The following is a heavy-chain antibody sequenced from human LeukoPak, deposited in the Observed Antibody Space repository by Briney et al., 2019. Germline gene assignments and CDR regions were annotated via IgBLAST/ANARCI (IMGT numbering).Heavy chain of an antibody. CDR1: GYTFTRYY. CDR3: ARDLSGRDYFDY. CDR2: INPSGGST. J-gene: IGHJ4*02. Sequence: ASVKFSCKASGYTFTRYYMHWVRQAPGQGLGWMGIINPSGGSTSYAQKFQGRVTMTRDTSTSTVYMELSSLRSEDTAVYYCARDLSGRDYFDYWGQGTLVTISS. V-gene: IGHV1-46*01.